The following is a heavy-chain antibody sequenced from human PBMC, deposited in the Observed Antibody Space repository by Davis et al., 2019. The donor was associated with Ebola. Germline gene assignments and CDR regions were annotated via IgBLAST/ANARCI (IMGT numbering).Heavy chain of an antibody. D-gene: IGHD3-22*01. CDR1: GFTFSSYG. CDR2: LPMDGSNK. J-gene: IGHJ4*02. Sequence: GGSLRLSCAASGFTFSSYGMHWVRQAPGKGLGWVPFLPMDGSNKYYADSVKGRFTISRDNSKNTLYLQMNSLRAEDTAVYYCARDRPKKWLGYYFDYWGQGTLVTVSS. CDR3: ARDRPKKWLGYYFDY. V-gene: IGHV3-30*02.